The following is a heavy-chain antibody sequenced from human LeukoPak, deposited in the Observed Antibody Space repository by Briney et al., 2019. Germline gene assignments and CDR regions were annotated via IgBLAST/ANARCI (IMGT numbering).Heavy chain of an antibody. Sequence: GGSLRLSCAASGFTFSGYAMSWVRQAPGKGLEWVSAISGSGGSTYYADSVKGPFTISRDNSKNTLYLQMNSLRAEDTAVYYCAKDRKLGTYYYDSSGYSLWGQGTLVTVSS. CDR2: ISGSGGST. CDR1: GFTFSGYA. J-gene: IGHJ4*02. D-gene: IGHD3-22*01. V-gene: IGHV3-23*01. CDR3: AKDRKLGTYYYDSSGYSL.